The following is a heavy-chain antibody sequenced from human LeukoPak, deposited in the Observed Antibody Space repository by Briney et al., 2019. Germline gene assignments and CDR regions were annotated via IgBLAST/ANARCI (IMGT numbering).Heavy chain of an antibody. V-gene: IGHV4-39*07. J-gene: IGHJ4*02. CDR2: IYYSGST. CDR1: GASISGSGYY. Sequence: SETLSLTCTVSGASISGSGYYWGWIRQPPGTGLQWIGSIYYSGSTYYNPSLKSRVTISVDTSKIQFSLKLSSVTAADTAVYYCARARYYDSSGYYYFDYWGQGTLVTVSS. D-gene: IGHD3-22*01. CDR3: ARARYYDSSGYYYFDY.